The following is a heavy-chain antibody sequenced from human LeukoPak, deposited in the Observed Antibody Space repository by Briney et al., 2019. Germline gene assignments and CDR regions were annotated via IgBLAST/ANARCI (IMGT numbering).Heavy chain of an antibody. CDR1: GGSISSYY. Sequence: SETLSLTCTVSGGSISSYYWSWIRQPPGKGLEWIGYIYYSGSTNYNPSLKSRVTISVDTSKNQFSLKPSSVTAADTAVYYCARFEGPYGSGSIDYWGQGTLVTVSS. CDR2: IYYSGST. CDR3: ARFEGPYGSGSIDY. J-gene: IGHJ4*02. D-gene: IGHD3-10*01. V-gene: IGHV4-59*01.